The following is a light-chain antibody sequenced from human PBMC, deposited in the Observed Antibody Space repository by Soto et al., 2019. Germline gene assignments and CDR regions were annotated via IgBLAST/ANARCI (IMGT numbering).Light chain of an antibody. CDR1: QTISNY. V-gene: IGKV1-9*01. J-gene: IGKJ2*01. CDR2: GAF. Sequence: DIQMTQSPSTLSGSVGDRVTITCRASQTISNYLAWYQQKPGKAPKLLIFGAFTLQSGVPSRFSGSGSGTEFTLTISSLQPEDFAIYYCQHLNYYPYTFGQGTKVDIK. CDR3: QHLNYYPYT.